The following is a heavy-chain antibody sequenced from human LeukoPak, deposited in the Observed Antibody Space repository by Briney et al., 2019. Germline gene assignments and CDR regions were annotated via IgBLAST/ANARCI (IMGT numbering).Heavy chain of an antibody. CDR2: INPSGGST. V-gene: IGHV1-46*01. D-gene: IGHD2-15*01. CDR1: GYTFTSYY. Sequence: ASVKVSCKASGYTFTSYYMHWVRQAPGQGLEWMGIINPSGGSTSYAQKFQGRVTMTRDTSTSTVYMELSSLRSEDTAVYYCARSHCSGGSCFDFDYWGQGTLVTVSA. J-gene: IGHJ4*02. CDR3: ARSHCSGGSCFDFDY.